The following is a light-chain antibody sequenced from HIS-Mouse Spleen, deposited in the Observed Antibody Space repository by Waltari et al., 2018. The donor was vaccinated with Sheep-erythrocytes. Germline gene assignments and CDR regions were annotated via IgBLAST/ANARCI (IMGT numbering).Light chain of an antibody. J-gene: IGLJ3*02. CDR3: YSTDSSGNHWV. Sequence: SYDLTQPPPASVSPGETASSTCSADASPPKNAYWYQQKSGQAPGLVIYEDSKRPSGIPERFSGSSSGTMATLTISGAQVEDEADYYCYSTDSSGNHWVFGGGTKLTVL. CDR2: EDS. V-gene: IGLV3-10*01. CDR1: ASPPKN.